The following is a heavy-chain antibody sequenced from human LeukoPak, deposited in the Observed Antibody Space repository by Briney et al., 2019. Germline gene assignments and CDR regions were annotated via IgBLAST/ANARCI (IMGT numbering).Heavy chain of an antibody. J-gene: IGHJ4*02. V-gene: IGHV4-34*01. D-gene: IGHD4-11*01. CDR1: GGSFSGYY. Sequence: SETLSLTCAVYGGSFSGYYWSWIRQPPGKGLEWIGEIDHSGSTNYNPSLKSRVTISVDTSKNQFSLKLSSVTAADTAVYYCARDQGYSNFYDYWGQGTLVTVSS. CDR3: ARDQGYSNFYDY. CDR2: IDHSGST.